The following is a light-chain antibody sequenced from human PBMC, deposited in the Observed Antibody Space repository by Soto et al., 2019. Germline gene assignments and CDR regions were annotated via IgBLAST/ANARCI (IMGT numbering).Light chain of an antibody. CDR1: QIISSN. Sequence: EIVMTQSPATLSVSPGERATLSCRASQIISSNLAWFRQKPGQAPRLFMYDASTRATGIPDRFSGSGSGTVFTLTISSLQSEDFAVYYCQQYDNWPYTFGQGTRLENK. V-gene: IGKV3-15*01. J-gene: IGKJ2*01. CDR2: DAS. CDR3: QQYDNWPYT.